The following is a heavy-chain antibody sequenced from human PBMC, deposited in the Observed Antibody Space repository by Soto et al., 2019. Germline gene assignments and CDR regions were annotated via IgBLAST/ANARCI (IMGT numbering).Heavy chain of an antibody. D-gene: IGHD4-17*01. CDR3: ARGLRHYSGVDV. CDR1: GFTFSDYW. V-gene: IGHV3-74*01. CDR2: IKFDGSFT. J-gene: IGHJ6*02. Sequence: EVQLVESGGGLVQPGGSLRLSCVASGFTFSDYWMHWVRQAPGKGLVWASRIKFDGSFTSHADSVKGRFTISRDNARNTVHLQLDSLEAEDTGVYYCARGLRHYSGVDVWGQGTTVTVSS.